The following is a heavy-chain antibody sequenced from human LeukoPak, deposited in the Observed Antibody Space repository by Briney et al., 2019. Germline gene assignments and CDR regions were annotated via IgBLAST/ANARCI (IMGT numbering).Heavy chain of an antibody. Sequence: GESLQISCQGSGYSFTSYWIGWVRQMPGKGLEWMGIIYPGDSDARYSPSFQGQITISADKSISTAYLQWSSLKASDTAMYYCARLSGYSYGGYFDYWGQGTLVTVSS. CDR1: GYSFTSYW. V-gene: IGHV5-51*01. CDR3: ARLSGYSYGGYFDY. CDR2: IYPGDSDA. J-gene: IGHJ4*02. D-gene: IGHD5-18*01.